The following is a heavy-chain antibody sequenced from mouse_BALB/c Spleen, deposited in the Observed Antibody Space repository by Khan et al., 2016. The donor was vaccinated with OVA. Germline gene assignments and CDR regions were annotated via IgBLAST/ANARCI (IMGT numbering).Heavy chain of an antibody. CDR2: VSFGSATI. Sequence: EVELVESGGGLVQPGGSRKLSCAASGFTFSSFGMHWVRQAPEKGLEWVAYVSFGSATIYYADTVKGRFTISSDHHKNTLFLQMTSLRSKDTAIYYCARSLITTWYLDVGGAGTTVTVSS. CDR3: ARSLITTWYLDV. V-gene: IGHV5-17*02. D-gene: IGHD2-4*01. CDR1: GFTFSSFG. J-gene: IGHJ1*01.